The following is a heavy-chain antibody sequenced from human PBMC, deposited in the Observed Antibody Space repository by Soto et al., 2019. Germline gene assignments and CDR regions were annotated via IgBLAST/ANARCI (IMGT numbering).Heavy chain of an antibody. CDR1: GGSISSGGYY. J-gene: IGHJ4*02. CDR2: IYYSGST. CDR3: ARARYFEGFSSSFDY. V-gene: IGHV4-31*03. D-gene: IGHD3-9*01. Sequence: SETLSLTCTVSGGSISSGGYYWSWIRQHPGKGLEWIGYIYYSGSTYYNPSLKSRVTISVDTSKNQFSLKLSSVTAADTAVYYCARARYFEGFSSSFDYWGQGTLVTVSS.